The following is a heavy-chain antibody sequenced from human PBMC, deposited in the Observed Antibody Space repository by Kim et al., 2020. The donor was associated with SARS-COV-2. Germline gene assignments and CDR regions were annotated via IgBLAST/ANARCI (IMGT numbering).Heavy chain of an antibody. J-gene: IGHJ4*02. CDR1: GYTFTSYD. CDR2: MNPNSGNT. Sequence: ASVKVSCKASGYTFTSYDINWVRQATGQGLEWMGWMNPNSGNTGYAQKFQGRVTMTRNTSISTAYMELSSLRSEDTAVYYCARGGNVLLWFGELSNFDYWGQGTLVTVSS. D-gene: IGHD3-10*01. V-gene: IGHV1-8*01. CDR3: ARGGNVLLWFGELSNFDY.